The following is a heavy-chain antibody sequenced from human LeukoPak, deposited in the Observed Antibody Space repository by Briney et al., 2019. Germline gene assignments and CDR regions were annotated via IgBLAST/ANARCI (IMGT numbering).Heavy chain of an antibody. CDR1: GFTFSSYA. V-gene: IGHV3-23*01. CDR3: AIHDYPKPEYFQH. J-gene: IGHJ1*01. CDR2: ISGSGGST. Sequence: LPGGSLRLSCAASGFTFSSYAMSWVRQAPGKGLEWVSAISGSGGSTYYADSVKGRFTISRDNSKNTLYLQMNSLRAEDTAVYHCAIHDYPKPEYFQHWGQGTLVTVSS. D-gene: IGHD4-11*01.